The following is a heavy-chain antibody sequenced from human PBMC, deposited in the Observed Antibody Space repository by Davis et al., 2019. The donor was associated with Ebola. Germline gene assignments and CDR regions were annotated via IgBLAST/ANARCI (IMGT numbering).Heavy chain of an antibody. CDR2: ISYDGSNK. V-gene: IGHV3-30*03. CDR3: ARGWGSYRTLWALGGFDY. CDR1: GFTFSSYG. J-gene: IGHJ4*02. D-gene: IGHD3-16*02. Sequence: GESLKISCAASGFTFSSYGMHWVRQAPGKGLEWVAVISYDGSNKYYADSVKGRFTISRDNSKNTLYLQMNSLRAEDTAVYYCARGWGSYRTLWALGGFDYWGQGTLVTVSS.